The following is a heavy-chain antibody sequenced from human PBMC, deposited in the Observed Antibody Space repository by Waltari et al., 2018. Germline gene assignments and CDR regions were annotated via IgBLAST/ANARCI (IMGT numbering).Heavy chain of an antibody. J-gene: IGHJ3*02. V-gene: IGHV3-48*01. Sequence: EVQLVESGGGVVQPGGSLRLSCAASGFTFSSYSMNWVRQAPGKGLEWVSYISSSSSTIYYADSVKGRFTISRNNAKNSLYLQMNRLRAEDTAVYYCARTNRASPFDIWGQGTMVTVSS. CDR3: ARTNRASPFDI. CDR2: ISSSSSTI. CDR1: GFTFSSYS.